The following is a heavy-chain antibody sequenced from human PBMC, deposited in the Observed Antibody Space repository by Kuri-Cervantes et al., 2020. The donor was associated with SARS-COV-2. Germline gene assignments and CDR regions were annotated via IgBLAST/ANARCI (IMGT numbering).Heavy chain of an antibody. CDR3: ARQHSPRYFDL. CDR1: GFTFSSYS. CDR2: IYYSGST. V-gene: IGHV4-38-2*01. D-gene: IGHD2-15*01. J-gene: IGHJ2*01. Sequence: ESLKISCAASGFTFSSYSMNWVRQAPGKGLEWIGSIYYSGSTYYNPSLKSRLTLFVDKSRDQFSLKLSSVTAADTAVYYCARQHSPRYFDLWGRGTLVTVSS.